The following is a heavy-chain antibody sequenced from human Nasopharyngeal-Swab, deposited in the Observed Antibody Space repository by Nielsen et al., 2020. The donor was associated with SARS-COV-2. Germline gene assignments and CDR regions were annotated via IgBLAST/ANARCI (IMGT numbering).Heavy chain of an antibody. Sequence: WIRQPPGKGLERVSIIYSGGNTYYADSVKGRFTISRDNSKNTLFLQMNSLRAEDTAVYYCARDSNGSGRYYWGQGTLVTVSS. V-gene: IGHV3-66*01. D-gene: IGHD3-10*01. CDR2: IYSGGNT. J-gene: IGHJ4*02. CDR3: ARDSNGSGRYY.